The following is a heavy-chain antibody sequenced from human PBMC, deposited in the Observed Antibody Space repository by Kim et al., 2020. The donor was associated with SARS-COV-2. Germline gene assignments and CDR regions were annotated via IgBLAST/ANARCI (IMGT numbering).Heavy chain of an antibody. D-gene: IGHD6-13*01. Sequence: SETLSLTCAVSGGSISSSNWWSWVRQPPGKGLEWIGEIYHSGSTNYNPSLKSRVTISVDKSKNQFSLKLSSVTAADTAVYYCARARILGIAAAGTLAYYYYYTDVWGKGTTVTVSS. CDR3: ARARILGIAAAGTLAYYYYYTDV. V-gene: IGHV4-4*02. CDR2: IYHSGST. J-gene: IGHJ6*03. CDR1: GGSISSSNW.